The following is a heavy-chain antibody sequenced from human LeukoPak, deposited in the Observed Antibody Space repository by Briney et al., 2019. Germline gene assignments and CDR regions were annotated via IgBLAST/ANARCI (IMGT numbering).Heavy chain of an antibody. D-gene: IGHD2-8*01. J-gene: IGHJ4*02. CDR3: ARVGYCSRGVCYNYDY. CDR1: GYSFTGNY. Sequence: GASVKVSCKASGYSFTGNYMHWVRQAPGQGFEWMGWINPNTGGTNYAQKFKGRVLMTRDTSISTAYLELSSLKSDDTAVYYCARVGYCSRGVCYNYDYWGQGTHVTVSS. V-gene: IGHV1-2*02. CDR2: INPNTGGT.